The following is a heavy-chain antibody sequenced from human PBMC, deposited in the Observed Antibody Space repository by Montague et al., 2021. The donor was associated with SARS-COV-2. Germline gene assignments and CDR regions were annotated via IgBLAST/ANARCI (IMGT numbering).Heavy chain of an antibody. J-gene: IGHJ4*02. CDR2: INYGGST. D-gene: IGHD1-1*01. Sequence: SETLSLTCAVYGGPFSDYHWTWIRQFPGGGLEWIGQINYGGSTKYNPSLRSRVTISIDTSKNQLSLKLTSVTAADTAVYYCARGAPGYWGQGTLVTVSS. CDR1: GGPFSDYH. V-gene: IGHV4-34*01. CDR3: ARGAPGY.